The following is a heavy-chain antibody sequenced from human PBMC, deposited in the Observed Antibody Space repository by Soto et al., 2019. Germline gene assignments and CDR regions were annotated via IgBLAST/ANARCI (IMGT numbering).Heavy chain of an antibody. D-gene: IGHD2-15*01. CDR3: ATDYCSGGSCYSWINWFDP. CDR2: ISGSGGST. V-gene: IGHV3-23*01. J-gene: IGHJ5*02. CDR1: GFTFSSYA. Sequence: EVQLLESGGGLVQPGGSLRLSCAASGFTFSSYAMSWVRQAPGKGLDWVSAISGSGGSTYYADSVKGRFTISRDNSNNPLYMQMNSLSDEDTDVYYCATDYCSGGSCYSWINWFDPWGQGTLVTVSS.